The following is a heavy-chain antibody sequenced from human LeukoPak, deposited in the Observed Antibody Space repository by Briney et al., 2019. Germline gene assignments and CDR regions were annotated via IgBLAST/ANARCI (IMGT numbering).Heavy chain of an antibody. CDR2: INPNGGGT. CDR1: GYTFTSYY. CDR3: AREEEYYDILTGYPVFDY. J-gene: IGHJ4*02. Sequence: GASVKVSCKASGYTFTSYYMHWVRQAPGQGLEWMGWINPNGGGTNYAQKFQGRVTMTRDTSISTAYMELSRLRSDDTAVYYCAREEEYYDILTGYPVFDYWGQGTLVTVSS. V-gene: IGHV1-2*02. D-gene: IGHD3-9*01.